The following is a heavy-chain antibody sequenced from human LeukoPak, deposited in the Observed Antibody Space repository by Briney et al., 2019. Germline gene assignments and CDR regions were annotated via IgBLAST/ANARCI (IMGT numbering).Heavy chain of an antibody. CDR2: IYTSGST. V-gene: IGHV4-61*02. J-gene: IGHJ6*03. CDR1: GGSISSGSYY. D-gene: IGHD6-13*01. CDR3: ARCSGEQQLAYYYYYMDV. Sequence: SETLSLTCTVSGGSISSGSYYWSWIRQPAGKGLEWIGRIYTSGSTNYNPSLKSRVTISVDTSKNQFSLKLSSVTAADTAVYYCARCSGEQQLAYYYYYMDVWGKGTTVTISS.